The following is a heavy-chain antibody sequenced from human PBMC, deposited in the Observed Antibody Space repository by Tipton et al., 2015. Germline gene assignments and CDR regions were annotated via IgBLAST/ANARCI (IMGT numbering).Heavy chain of an antibody. V-gene: IGHV1-8*01. Sequence: QVQLVQSGAEVKKPGASVKVSCKASGNTFTSYDINWVRQATGQGLEWMGWMNPNSGHTGYAQKFRGRGTMTRNTSISTAYMELSSLRSEDTAVYYCARGPYAAGLAGRGGWFDPWGQGTLVTVSS. J-gene: IGHJ5*02. CDR1: GNTFTSYD. CDR2: MNPNSGHT. CDR3: ARGPYAAGLAGRGGWFDP. D-gene: IGHD6-13*01.